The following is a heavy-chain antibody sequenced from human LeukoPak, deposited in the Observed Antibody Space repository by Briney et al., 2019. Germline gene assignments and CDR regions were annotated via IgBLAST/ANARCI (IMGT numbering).Heavy chain of an antibody. J-gene: IGHJ5*02. D-gene: IGHD3-3*01. V-gene: IGHV3-23*01. CDR2: MTGTGDTK. CDR1: GFTFSTYV. Sequence: GGSLRLSCTASGFTFSTYVMTWVRQAPGKGLEWVSGMTGTGDTKYHADSVKGRFTISRDNSKNTLYLQMNSLRAEDTAVYYCARKTVEVYYGALDPWGQGALVTVSS. CDR3: ARKTVEVYYGALDP.